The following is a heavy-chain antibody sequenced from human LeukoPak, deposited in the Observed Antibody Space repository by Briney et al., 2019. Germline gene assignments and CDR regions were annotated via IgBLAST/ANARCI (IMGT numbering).Heavy chain of an antibody. CDR1: GFIFTDYW. CDR3: ARERSTVAPPHLFDY. Sequence: PGGSLRLSCAASGFIFTDYWMHWVRQAPGKGLEWVAVIWYDGSNKYYADSVKGRFTISRDNSKNTLYLQMNSLRAEDTAVYYCARERSTVAPPHLFDYWGQGTLVTVSS. D-gene: IGHD4-23*01. V-gene: IGHV3-33*08. J-gene: IGHJ4*02. CDR2: IWYDGSNK.